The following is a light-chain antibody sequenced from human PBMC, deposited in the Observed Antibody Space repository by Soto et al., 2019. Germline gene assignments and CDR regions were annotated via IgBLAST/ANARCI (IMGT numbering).Light chain of an antibody. CDR2: RAS. V-gene: IGKV1-5*03. CDR3: QQYNDYSPRT. J-gene: IGKJ1*01. Sequence: DIEMTQSPSTLAAFVGDRVTITCRASQFISIWLAWYQQKPGKAPKLLIYRASSLESGVPSRFSGSGSGTEFTLTISSLQPDDSATYYCQQYNDYSPRTVGQGTRVEIK. CDR1: QFISIW.